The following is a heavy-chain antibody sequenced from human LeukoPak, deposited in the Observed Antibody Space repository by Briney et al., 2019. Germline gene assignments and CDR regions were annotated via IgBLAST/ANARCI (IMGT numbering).Heavy chain of an antibody. CDR1: GYTFTSYA. J-gene: IGHJ5*02. Sequence: ASVKVSCKASGYTFTSYAMHWVRQAPGQRLEWMGWINAGNGNTKYSQKFQGRVTIARDTSASTAYMELSSLRSEDTAVYYCARDSIRLRFDPWGQGTLVTVSS. CDR2: INAGNGNT. D-gene: IGHD3-10*01. CDR3: ARDSIRLRFDP. V-gene: IGHV1-3*01.